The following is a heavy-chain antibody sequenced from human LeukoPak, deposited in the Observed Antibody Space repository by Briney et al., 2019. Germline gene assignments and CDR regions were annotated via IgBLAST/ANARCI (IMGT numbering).Heavy chain of an antibody. CDR1: GGSISSYY. CDR2: IHNSGRT. D-gene: IGHD1-14*01. Sequence: SETLSLTCTVSGGSISSYYWSWIRQPPGKGLEWIGYIHNSGRTNYNPSLKSRVTGFVDTSKNQVSLRLSSVTAADTAVYYCARHGTISSESYFDYWGQGALVTVSS. J-gene: IGHJ4*02. CDR3: ARHGTISSESYFDY. V-gene: IGHV4-59*08.